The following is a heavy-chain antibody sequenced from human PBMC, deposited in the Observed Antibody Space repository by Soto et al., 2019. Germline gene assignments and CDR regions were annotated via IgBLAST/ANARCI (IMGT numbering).Heavy chain of an antibody. D-gene: IGHD4-4*01. CDR1: GFTFSSYA. CDR3: ARDPIPPVTTVMDV. J-gene: IGHJ6*02. CDR2: ISYDGSNK. V-gene: IGHV3-30-3*01. Sequence: GGSLRLSCAASGFTFSSYAMHWVRQAPGKGLERVAVISYDGSNKYYADSVKGRFTISRDNSKNTLYLQMNSLRAEDTAVYYCARDPIPPVTTVMDVWGQGTTVTVSS.